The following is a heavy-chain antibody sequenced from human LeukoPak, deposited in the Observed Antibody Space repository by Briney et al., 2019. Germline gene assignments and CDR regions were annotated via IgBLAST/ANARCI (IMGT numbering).Heavy chain of an antibody. CDR3: ASGRLRYFDWLLSPQLYYYYGMDV. D-gene: IGHD3-9*01. V-gene: IGHV1-8*01. CDR1: GYTFTSYD. Sequence: ASVKVSCKASGYTFTSYDINWVRQATGQGLEWMGWMNPNSGNTGYAQKFQGRVTMTRNTSISTAYMELSSLRSEDTAVYYCASGRLRYFDWLLSPQLYYYYGMDVWGQGTTVTVSS. J-gene: IGHJ6*02. CDR2: MNPNSGNT.